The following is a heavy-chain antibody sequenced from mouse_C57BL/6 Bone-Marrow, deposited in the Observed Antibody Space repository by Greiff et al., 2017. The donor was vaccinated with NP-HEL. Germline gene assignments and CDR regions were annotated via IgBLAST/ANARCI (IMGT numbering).Heavy chain of an antibody. V-gene: IGHV7-3*01. Sequence: EVQRVESGGGLVQPGGSLSLSCAASGFTFTDYYMSWVRQPPGKALEWLGFIRNKAHGYTTEYSASVKGRFTISGDNSQSILYLQMNALRAEDSATYYCARGASSMSTRVFDYWGQGTTVTVSS. CDR2: IRNKAHGYTT. CDR3: ARGASSMSTRVFDY. D-gene: IGHD2-4*01. J-gene: IGHJ2*01. CDR1: GFTFTDYY.